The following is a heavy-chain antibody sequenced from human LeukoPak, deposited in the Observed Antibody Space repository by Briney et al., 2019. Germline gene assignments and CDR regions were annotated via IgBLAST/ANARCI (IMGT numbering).Heavy chain of an antibody. Sequence: NPGGSLRLSCAGSGFTFSDYSMNWVRQAPGKGLEWVSSISTWSTYIYYAGSVKGRFTISRDNVRNSLFLQMNSLRADGTAVYYCARELVGSGNFWGQGMLVTVSS. D-gene: IGHD3-10*01. CDR2: ISTWSTYI. CDR3: ARELVGSGNF. CDR1: GFTFSDYS. V-gene: IGHV3-21*01. J-gene: IGHJ4*02.